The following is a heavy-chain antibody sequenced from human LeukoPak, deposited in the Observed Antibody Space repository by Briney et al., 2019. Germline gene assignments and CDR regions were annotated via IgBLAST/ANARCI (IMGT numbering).Heavy chain of an antibody. V-gene: IGHV1-2*02. CDR3: ARGAPLDIVVVVAVKSPFDY. CDR1: GYTFTSYD. J-gene: IGHJ4*02. D-gene: IGHD2-15*01. CDR2: INPNSGGT. Sequence: ASVKVSCKASGYTFTSYDINWVRQAPGQGLEWMGWINPNSGGTNYAQKFQGRVTMTRDTSISTAYMELSRLRSDDTAVYYCARGAPLDIVVVVAVKSPFDYWGQGTLVTVSS.